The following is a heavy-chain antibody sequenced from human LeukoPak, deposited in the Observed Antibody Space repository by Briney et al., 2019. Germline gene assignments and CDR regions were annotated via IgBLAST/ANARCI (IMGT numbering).Heavy chain of an antibody. Sequence: GSLRLSCAASGFTFSSYNMNWVRQAPGKGLEWVSSISSSSSYVYSADSVKGRFTISRDNAKNSLYLQMNSLRAEDTAVYYCARGDDYVWGSYLYADYWGQGTLVAVSS. D-gene: IGHD3-16*02. CDR2: ISSSSSYV. V-gene: IGHV3-21*01. CDR3: ARGDDYVWGSYLYADY. CDR1: GFTFSSYN. J-gene: IGHJ4*02.